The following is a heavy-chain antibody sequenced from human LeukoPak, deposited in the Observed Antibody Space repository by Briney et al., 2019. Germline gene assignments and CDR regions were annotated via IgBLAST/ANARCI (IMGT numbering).Heavy chain of an antibody. CDR1: GGSISSYY. V-gene: IGHV4-59*01. Sequence: SETLSLTCAVSGGSISSYYWSWIRQPPGKGLEWIGFFYYSGSTNYNPSLKSRVTISVDTSKNHFSLKLSSVTAADTAVYYCARAGYYYDSSGYYYGMDVWGQGTTVTVSS. D-gene: IGHD3-22*01. CDR3: ARAGYYYDSSGYYYGMDV. CDR2: FYYSGST. J-gene: IGHJ6*02.